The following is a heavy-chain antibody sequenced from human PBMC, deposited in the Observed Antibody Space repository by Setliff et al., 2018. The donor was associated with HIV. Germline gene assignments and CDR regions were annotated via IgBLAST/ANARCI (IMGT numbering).Heavy chain of an antibody. CDR3: AANIMGHTPDDY. D-gene: IGHD5-12*01. CDR2: LSRDGTYT. CDR1: GFKFDAFS. V-gene: IGHV3-74*01. J-gene: IGHJ4*02. Sequence: QPGGSLRLSCAASGFKFDAFSMAWVRQAPGKGLVWVSRLSRDGTYTHYADSVKGRFTISRDTAKNTLFLQLDSLRAEDTAVYYCAANIMGHTPDDYWGQGTLVTVSS.